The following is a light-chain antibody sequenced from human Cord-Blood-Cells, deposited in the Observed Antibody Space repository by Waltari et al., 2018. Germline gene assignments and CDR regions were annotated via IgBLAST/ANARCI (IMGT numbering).Light chain of an antibody. CDR3: SSYTSSSTLV. Sequence: QSALTQPASASGSPGQSLTISCTGPRSDGGGSNYGSWYQQHPGKAPKLMIYDVSNRPSGVSNRFSGSKSGNTASLTISGLQAEDEADYYCSSYTSSSTLVFGGGTKLTVL. CDR1: RSDGGGSNY. CDR2: DVS. J-gene: IGLJ2*01. V-gene: IGLV2-14*01.